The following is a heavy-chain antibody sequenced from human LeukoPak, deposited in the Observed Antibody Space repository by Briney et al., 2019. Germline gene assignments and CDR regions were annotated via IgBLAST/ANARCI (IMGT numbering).Heavy chain of an antibody. D-gene: IGHD2/OR15-2a*01. CDR2: ISGSGGDT. V-gene: IGHV3-23*01. J-gene: IGHJ4*02. CDR3: AKDLIFGDY. Sequence: RGSLRLSCAAAGFTFRKNAMSWVRQAPGKGLEWVSLISGSGGDTYYADSVKGRFTISRDNSKNTLYLQMNSLEAEDTAIYYCAKDLIFGDYWGQGALVTVSS. CDR1: GFTFRKNA.